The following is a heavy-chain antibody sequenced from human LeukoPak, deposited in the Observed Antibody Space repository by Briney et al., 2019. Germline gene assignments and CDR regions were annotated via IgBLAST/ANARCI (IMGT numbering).Heavy chain of an antibody. CDR2: IYTSGST. J-gene: IGHJ6*03. V-gene: IGHV4-61*02. Sequence: SETLSLTCTVSGGSISSGSYYWSWIRQPAGKGLEWIGRIYTSGSTNYNPSLKSRVTISVDTSKNQFSLKLSSVTAADTAVYYCARGVGATTGYYYYYYMDVWGKGTTVTVSS. CDR1: GGSISSGSYY. CDR3: ARGVGATTGYYYYYYMDV. D-gene: IGHD1-26*01.